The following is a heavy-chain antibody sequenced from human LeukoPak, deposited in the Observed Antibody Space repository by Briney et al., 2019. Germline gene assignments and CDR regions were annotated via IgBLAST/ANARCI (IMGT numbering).Heavy chain of an antibody. V-gene: IGHV1-69*13. CDR2: IIPIFGTA. D-gene: IGHD6-13*01. Sequence: SVKVSCKASGGTFSSYAISWVRQAPGQGLEWMRGIIPIFGTANYAQKFQGRVTITADESTSTAYMELSSLRSEDTAVYYCASTLSGSSWSYYYYYGMDVWGQGTTVTVSS. J-gene: IGHJ6*02. CDR1: GGTFSSYA. CDR3: ASTLSGSSWSYYYYYGMDV.